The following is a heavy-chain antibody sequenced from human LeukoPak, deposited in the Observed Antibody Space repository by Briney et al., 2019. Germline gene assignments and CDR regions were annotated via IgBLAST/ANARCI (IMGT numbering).Heavy chain of an antibody. Sequence: GGSLRLSCAASGFTFSSYAMHWVRQAPGKGLEGVAVISYDGSNKYYADSVKGRFTISRDNSKNTLYLQMNSLRAEDTAVYYCARGDYWGYGSGSYYPLDYWGQGTLVTVSS. J-gene: IGHJ4*02. CDR2: ISYDGSNK. CDR3: ARGDYWGYGSGSYYPLDY. D-gene: IGHD3-10*01. V-gene: IGHV3-30*04. CDR1: GFTFSSYA.